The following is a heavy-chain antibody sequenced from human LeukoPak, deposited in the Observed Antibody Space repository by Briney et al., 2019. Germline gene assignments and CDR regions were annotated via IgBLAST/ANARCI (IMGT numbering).Heavy chain of an antibody. D-gene: IGHD3-16*02. J-gene: IGHJ3*02. Sequence: GGSLRLSCTASGFTLSSYEMSWIRQAPGKGLEWVSSIDYSGGSTYYADSVKGRFTISRDNSKNTLYLQLNSLRAEDTAVYYCAKDLYDYVWGSYRPDAFDIWGQGTMVTVSS. CDR1: GFTLSSYE. CDR3: AKDLYDYVWGSYRPDAFDI. CDR2: IDYSGGST. V-gene: IGHV3-23*01.